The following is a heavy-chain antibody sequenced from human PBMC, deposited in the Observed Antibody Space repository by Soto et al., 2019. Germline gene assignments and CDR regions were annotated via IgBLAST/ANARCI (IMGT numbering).Heavy chain of an antibody. CDR3: ARVLSLTTSYWYGLDV. CDR1: GGSFSGYY. Sequence: SETLSLTCAVYGGSFSGYYWSWIRQPPGKGLEWIGEINHSGSTNYNPSLKSRVTISVDTSKNQFSLKLSSVTAADTAVYYCARVLSLTTSYWYGLDVWGQGTTVNVSS. J-gene: IGHJ6*02. D-gene: IGHD4-17*01. V-gene: IGHV4-34*01. CDR2: INHSGST.